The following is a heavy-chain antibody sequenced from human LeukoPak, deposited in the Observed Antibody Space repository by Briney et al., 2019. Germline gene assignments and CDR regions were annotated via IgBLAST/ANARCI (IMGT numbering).Heavy chain of an antibody. CDR1: GGSISSYY. CDR2: IYYSGST. J-gene: IGHJ6*02. D-gene: IGHD3-22*01. CDR3: ARGAYDSSGYYWVGYYGMDV. Sequence: LETLSLTCTVSGGSISSYYWSWIRQPPGKGLEWIGYIYYSGSTNYNPSLKSRVTISVDTSKNQFSLKLSSVTAADTAVYYCARGAYDSSGYYWVGYYGMDVWGQGTTVTVSS. V-gene: IGHV4-59*01.